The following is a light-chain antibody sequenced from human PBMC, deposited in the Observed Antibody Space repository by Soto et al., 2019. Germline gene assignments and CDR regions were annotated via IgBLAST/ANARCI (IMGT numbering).Light chain of an antibody. J-gene: IGKJ5*01. CDR1: QSFRNY. CDR2: DAS. Sequence: EIVLTQSPATLSLSPGERASLPCRPSQSFRNYLTWYQETPGQAPRLLIYDASNRATGIPARFSGSGSGTDFTLTISSLEPEDFAVYYCQQRSDWPITFGQGTRLEIK. CDR3: QQRSDWPIT. V-gene: IGKV3-11*01.